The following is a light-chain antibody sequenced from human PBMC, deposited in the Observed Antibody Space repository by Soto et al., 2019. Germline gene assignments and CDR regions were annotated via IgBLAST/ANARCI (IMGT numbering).Light chain of an antibody. Sequence: DIVLTQTPLSSPVTLGQPASISCRSSQSLVHGDGNTNLSWLQQRPGQPPRLLIYMISNRFSGVPDRFAGSGAGTDFTLRISWVEAEDVGVYYCMQATQAYTFGQGTKLEIK. CDR3: MQATQAYT. CDR2: MIS. V-gene: IGKV2-24*01. J-gene: IGKJ2*01. CDR1: QSLVHGDGNTN.